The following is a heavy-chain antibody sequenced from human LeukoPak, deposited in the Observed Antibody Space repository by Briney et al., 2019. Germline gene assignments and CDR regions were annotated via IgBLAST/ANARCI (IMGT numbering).Heavy chain of an antibody. V-gene: IGHV3-21*01. CDR2: ISSSSSYI. CDR1: GFTFSSYE. CDR3: ARERADAFDI. J-gene: IGHJ3*02. Sequence: GGSLRLSCAASGFTFSSYEMNWVRQAPGKGLEWVSSISSSSSYIYYADSVKGRFTISRDNAKNSLYLQMNSLRAEDTAVYYCARERADAFDIWGQGTMVTVSS.